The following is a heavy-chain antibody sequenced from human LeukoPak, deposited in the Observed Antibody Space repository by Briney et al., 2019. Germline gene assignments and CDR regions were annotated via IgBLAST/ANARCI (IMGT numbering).Heavy chain of an antibody. J-gene: IGHJ3*02. D-gene: IGHD2-2*01. CDR2: IYYTGNS. CDR1: GGAIRSQY. CDR3: ARVLFDIVVVPTDIHDALDI. Sequence: KAPETLSLTCTVSGGAIRSQYWSWIQQPPGKGLEWIGYIYYTGNSNYNPSLKSRVTTSVDTSKNQFSLKLSSMTAADTAVYYCARVLFDIVVVPTDIHDALDIWGQGTLVTVSS. V-gene: IGHV4-59*11.